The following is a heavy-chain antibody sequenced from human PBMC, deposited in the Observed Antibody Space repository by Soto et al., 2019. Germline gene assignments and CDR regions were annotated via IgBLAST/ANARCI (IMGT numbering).Heavy chain of an antibody. CDR2: LSYDGSNT. CDR3: VKDHGTAMIRGGLDS. D-gene: IGHD3-10*01. V-gene: IGHV3-30-3*01. J-gene: IGHJ4*02. CDR1: GFSFSSYA. Sequence: GGSLRLSCAASGFSFSSYALHWVRQVPGKGLEWVAVLSYDGSNTYYADSVKGRFTISRDNSKNTLYLQMNSLGAEDTAVYYCVKDHGTAMIRGGLDSWGQGALVTVSS.